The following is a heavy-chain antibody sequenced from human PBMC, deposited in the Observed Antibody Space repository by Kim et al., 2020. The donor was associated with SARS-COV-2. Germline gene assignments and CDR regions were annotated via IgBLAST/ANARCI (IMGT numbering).Heavy chain of an antibody. CDR3: ARTYYSSSSARYYYGMDV. CDR2: IYYSGST. D-gene: IGHD6-13*01. CDR1: GGSISSYY. V-gene: IGHV4-59*08. J-gene: IGHJ6*02. Sequence: SETLSLTCTVSGGSISSYYWSWIRQPPGKGLEWIWYIYYSGSTNYNPSLKSRVTISVDTSKNQFSLRLSSVTAAYTAVYYCARTYYSSSSARYYYGMDVWGQGTTVTVSS.